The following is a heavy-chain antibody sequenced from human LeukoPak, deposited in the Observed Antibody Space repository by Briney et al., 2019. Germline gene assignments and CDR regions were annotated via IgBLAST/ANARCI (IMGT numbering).Heavy chain of an antibody. D-gene: IGHD4-17*01. J-gene: IGHJ4*02. CDR1: GFSFTNAC. CDR2: IKSKTDSETR. V-gene: IGHV3-15*01. Sequence: PGGSLRLSCAASGFSFTNACMSGVRQAPGKGLEWVGRIKSKTDSETRDYAAPVRGRFAISRDDSKNTLFLLMNSLESDDTAVYFCITDPGDYEDFWGQGTLVTVSS. CDR3: ITDPGDYEDF.